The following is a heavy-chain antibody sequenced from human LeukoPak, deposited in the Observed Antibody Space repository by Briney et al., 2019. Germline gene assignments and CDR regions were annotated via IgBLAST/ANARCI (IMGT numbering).Heavy chain of an antibody. Sequence: PGGSLRLSCAASGFTFSSYAMHWVRQAPGKGLEWVAVISYDGSNKYYADSVKGRFTISRDNSKNTLYLQMSSLRAEDTAVYYCARAPITMIVVVTPLDYWGQGTLVTVSS. D-gene: IGHD3-22*01. CDR3: ARAPITMIVVVTPLDY. J-gene: IGHJ4*02. CDR1: GFTFSSYA. V-gene: IGHV3-30*04. CDR2: ISYDGSNK.